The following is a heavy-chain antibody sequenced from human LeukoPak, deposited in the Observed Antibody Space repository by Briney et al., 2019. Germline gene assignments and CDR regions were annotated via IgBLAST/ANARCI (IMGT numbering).Heavy chain of an antibody. CDR1: GGSTSSYC. CDR2: IYYSAST. J-gene: IGHJ4*02. CDR3: AGYRSGWYQYFDY. Sequence: SETLSLTCSVAGGSTSSYCCSWLRQPPGHRVEWIGYIYYSASTNCNPSLKSRVTISVDTSKNQYSLRLTSVTAADTAVYYCAGYRSGWYQYFDYWGQGTLVTVSS. D-gene: IGHD6-19*01. V-gene: IGHV4-59*01.